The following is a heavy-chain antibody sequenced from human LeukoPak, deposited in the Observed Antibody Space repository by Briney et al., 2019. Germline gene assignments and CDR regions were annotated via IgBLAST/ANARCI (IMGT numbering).Heavy chain of an antibody. J-gene: IGHJ4*02. V-gene: IGHV3-48*03. CDR2: ISSSGSTI. Sequence: GGSLRLSCEASGFXFSSYEMNWVRQAPGKGLEWVSYISSSGSTIYYADSVKGRFTISRDNAKNSLYLQMNSLRAEDTAVYYCARDPGWACFDYWGQGNLVTVSS. CDR1: GFXFSSYE. D-gene: IGHD1-26*01. CDR3: ARDPGWACFDY.